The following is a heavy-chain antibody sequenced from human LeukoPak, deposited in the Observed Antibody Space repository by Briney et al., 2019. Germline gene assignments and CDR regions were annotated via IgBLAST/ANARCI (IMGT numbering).Heavy chain of an antibody. D-gene: IGHD2-15*01. J-gene: IGHJ6*02. V-gene: IGHV4-4*07. CDR2: IYTSGST. Sequence: KPSETLSLTCTVSGGSISSYYWSWIRQPAGKGLEWIGRIYTSGSTNYNPSLKSRVTMSVDTSKNQFSLKLSSVTAADTAVYYCARVVVGRTYYYYYYGMDVWGQGTTVTVSS. CDR3: ARVVVGRTYYYYYYGMDV. CDR1: GGSISSYY.